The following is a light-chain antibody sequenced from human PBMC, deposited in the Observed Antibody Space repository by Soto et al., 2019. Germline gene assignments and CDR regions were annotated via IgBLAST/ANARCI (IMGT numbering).Light chain of an antibody. CDR3: QQYGSSPRT. J-gene: IGKJ1*01. Sequence: ITLTQSPGTLSFAPGERATAVSMASQSVSTNYLAWYQQKPGQAPWLLIYGAFNRAGGVPDRFSGSVSGTDFTLTISRLEPEDFAVYYCQQYGSSPRTFGQGTKVDIK. CDR2: GAF. V-gene: IGKV3-20*01. CDR1: QSVSTNY.